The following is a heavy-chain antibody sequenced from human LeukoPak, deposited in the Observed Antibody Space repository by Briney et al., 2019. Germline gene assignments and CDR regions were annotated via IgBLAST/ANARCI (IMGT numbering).Heavy chain of an antibody. V-gene: IGHV3-74*01. Sequence: GGSLRLSCAASGFTFSTYWMHWVRHAPGKGLVWVSRISSDGSITGYADSVKGRFTISRDNAKNTLYLQMNSLRAEDTAVYHCARHLNYYLDYWGQGTLVTVSS. CDR2: ISSDGSIT. J-gene: IGHJ4*02. CDR3: ARHLNYYLDY. CDR1: GFTFSTYW. D-gene: IGHD3-10*01.